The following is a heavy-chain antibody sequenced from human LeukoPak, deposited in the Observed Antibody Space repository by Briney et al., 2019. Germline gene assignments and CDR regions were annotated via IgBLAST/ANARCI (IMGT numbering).Heavy chain of an antibody. CDR1: GGSISSYY. J-gene: IGHJ3*02. CDR3: ARTKYYDSSGYSTPYAFDI. Sequence: PSETLSLTCTVSGGSISSYYWNWIRQPPGRGLEWIGYIYYSGTTNYIPSLKSRVTIPVDTSKNQFSLKLSSVTAADTAVYYCARTKYYDSSGYSTPYAFDIWGQGTMVTVSS. CDR2: IYYSGTT. V-gene: IGHV4-59*01. D-gene: IGHD3-22*01.